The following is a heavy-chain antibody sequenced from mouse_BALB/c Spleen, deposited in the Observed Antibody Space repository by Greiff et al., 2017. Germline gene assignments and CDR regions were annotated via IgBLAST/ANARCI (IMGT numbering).Heavy chain of an antibody. J-gene: IGHJ4*01. CDR3: ARGSWELLGYYAMDY. D-gene: IGHD2-12*01. Sequence: EVMLVESGGGLVKPGGSLKLSCAASGFTFSGYAMSWVRQTPEKRLEWVASISSGGSTYYPDSVKGRFTISRDNARNILYLQMSSLRSEDTAMYYCARGSWELLGYYAMDYWGQGTSVTVSS. V-gene: IGHV5-6-5*01. CDR1: GFTFSGYA. CDR2: ISSGGST.